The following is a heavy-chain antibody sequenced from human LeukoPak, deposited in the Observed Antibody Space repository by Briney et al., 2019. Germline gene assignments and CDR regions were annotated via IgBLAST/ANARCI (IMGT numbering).Heavy chain of an antibody. D-gene: IGHD5-18*01. Sequence: TGGSLRLSCAASGFTFSSYWMHWVRHTPGKGLVRVSRIKGDGSSTSYADSVKGRFTISRDNAKNTLYLQMNSLRAEDTAVYYCARDGYSFGHDFDYWGQGTLVTVSS. CDR1: GFTFSSYW. CDR3: ARDGYSFGHDFDY. CDR2: IKGDGSST. V-gene: IGHV3-74*01. J-gene: IGHJ4*02.